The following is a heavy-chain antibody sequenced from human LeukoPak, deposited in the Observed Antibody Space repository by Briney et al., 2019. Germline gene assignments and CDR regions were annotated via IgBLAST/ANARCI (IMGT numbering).Heavy chain of an antibody. J-gene: IGHJ4*02. Sequence: GEPLKISCKGSGYSFSNYWIAWVRQMPGKGLECMGIIYPGDSDTRYSPSFQGQVTISADKSISTAYLQWSSLKASDTAMYYCARQGIQLWFMTEAGGNFDYWGQGTLVIVSS. CDR2: IYPGDSDT. D-gene: IGHD5-18*01. CDR3: ARQGIQLWFMTEAGGNFDY. CDR1: GYSFSNYW. V-gene: IGHV5-51*01.